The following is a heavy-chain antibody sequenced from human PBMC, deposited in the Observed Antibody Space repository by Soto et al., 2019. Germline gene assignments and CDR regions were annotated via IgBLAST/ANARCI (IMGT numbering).Heavy chain of an antibody. CDR1: GGSISSSSYY. CDR3: ARDLWGYCGTDCYPLDV. CDR2: IYYSGST. J-gene: IGHJ6*02. D-gene: IGHD2-21*02. V-gene: IGHV4-39*07. Sequence: PSETLSLTCTVSGGSISSSSYYWGWFRQPPGKGLEWIGSIYYSGSTYYNPSLKSRVTISVDTSKNQFSLKLNSVTAADTAVYYCARDLWGYCGTDCYPLDVWGQGITVTVSS.